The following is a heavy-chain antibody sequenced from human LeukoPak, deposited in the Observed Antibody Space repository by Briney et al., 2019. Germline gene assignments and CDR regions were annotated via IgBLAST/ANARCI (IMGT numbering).Heavy chain of an antibody. CDR3: ARGRGYDSGTYNYAFSDY. D-gene: IGHD3-22*01. CDR1: GFTFSNYG. J-gene: IGHJ4*02. V-gene: IGHV3-33*01. Sequence: GRSLRLSCAASGFTFSNYGMHWVRQAPGKGLEWVAVIWYDGGNKYYADSVKGRFTISRDNSKNTLYQQMNSLRTEDTAVYYCARGRGYDSGTYNYAFSDYWGQGTLVTVSS. CDR2: IWYDGGNK.